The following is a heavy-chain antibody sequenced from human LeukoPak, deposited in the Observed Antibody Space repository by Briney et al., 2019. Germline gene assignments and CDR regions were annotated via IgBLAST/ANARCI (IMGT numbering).Heavy chain of an antibody. CDR3: ARAGELRYMDV. D-gene: IGHD3-16*01. CDR1: GFTFSDYY. J-gene: IGHJ6*03. Sequence: GGSLRLSCAASGFTFSDYYMTWIRQAPGKGQEWVSTIKGTGLTTYYADSVKGRFTISRDNAKNSLFLHMSILRADDTAIYYCARAGELRYMDVWGKGTAVTVSS. CDR2: IKGTGLTT. V-gene: IGHV3-11*04.